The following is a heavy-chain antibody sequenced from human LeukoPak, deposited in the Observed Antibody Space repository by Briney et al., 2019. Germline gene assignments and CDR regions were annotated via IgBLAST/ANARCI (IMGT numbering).Heavy chain of an antibody. CDR1: GGTFSSYA. J-gene: IGHJ4*02. CDR3: AGEAPLAVESPFDY. CDR2: IIPIFGTA. D-gene: IGHD6-19*01. Sequence: ASVKVSCKASGGTFSSYAISWVRQAPGQGLEWMGRIIPIFGTANYAQKFQGRVTITTDESTSTAYMELCSLRSEDTAAYYCAGEAPLAVESPFDYWGQGTLVTVPS. V-gene: IGHV1-69*05.